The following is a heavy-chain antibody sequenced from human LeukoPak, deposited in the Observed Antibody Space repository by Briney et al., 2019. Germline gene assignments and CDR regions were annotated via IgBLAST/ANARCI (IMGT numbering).Heavy chain of an antibody. CDR3: GRYGTSGYDY. Sequence: GGSLRLSCAASGFXFSSYWIHWVRQAPGKGLVWVSQINSDGSRTNYADSVKGRFTISRDNAKNTLYLQMNSLRAEDTAVYYCGRYGTSGYDYWGQGTLVTVSS. CDR1: GFXFSSYW. J-gene: IGHJ4*02. V-gene: IGHV3-74*01. D-gene: IGHD3-22*01. CDR2: INSDGSRT.